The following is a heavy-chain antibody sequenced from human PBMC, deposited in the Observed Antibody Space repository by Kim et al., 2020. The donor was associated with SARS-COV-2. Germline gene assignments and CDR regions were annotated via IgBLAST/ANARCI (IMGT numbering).Heavy chain of an antibody. CDR2: ISDSGART. Sequence: GRSLRLSCAASGFTFSSYAMSWARQAPGKGLEWVSTISDSGARTHYADSVRGRFTISRDNSKSTLFLQMNSLRAEDTAVYYCEASDYWGQGSLVTVSS. CDR3: EASDY. V-gene: IGHV3-23*01. CDR1: GFTFSSYA. J-gene: IGHJ4*02.